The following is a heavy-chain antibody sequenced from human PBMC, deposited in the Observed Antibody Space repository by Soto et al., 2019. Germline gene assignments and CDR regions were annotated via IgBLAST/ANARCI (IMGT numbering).Heavy chain of an antibody. CDR1: GGSISSGDYY. V-gene: IGHV4-30-4*01. Sequence: SETLSLTCTVSGGSISSGDYYWSWIRQPPGKGLEWIGYIYYSGSTYYNPSLKSRVTISVDTSKNQFSLKLSSVTAADTAVYYCARLVVSVSNTHHIDIWGQGTMVTVSS. CDR3: ARLVVSVSNTHHIDI. D-gene: IGHD2-15*01. J-gene: IGHJ3*02. CDR2: IYYSGST.